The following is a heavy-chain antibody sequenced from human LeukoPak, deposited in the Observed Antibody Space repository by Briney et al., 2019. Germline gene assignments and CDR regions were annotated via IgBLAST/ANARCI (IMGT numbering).Heavy chain of an antibody. CDR2: IFPGDSDT. D-gene: IGHD5-12*01. Sequence: GESLKISCKGSGYSFTSYWIGWVGQVPGKGLEWMGIIFPGDSDTRYSPSFQGQVTISADQSISTAYLQWSSLKASDTAMYYCARRVRYSGYDSYFDYWGQGTLVTVSS. CDR1: GYSFTSYW. V-gene: IGHV5-51*01. CDR3: ARRVRYSGYDSYFDY. J-gene: IGHJ4*02.